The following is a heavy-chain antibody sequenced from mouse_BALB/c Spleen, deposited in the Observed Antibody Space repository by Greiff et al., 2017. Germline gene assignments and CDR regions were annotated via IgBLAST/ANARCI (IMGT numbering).Heavy chain of an antibody. CDR3: ASLYYDYDWFAY. CDR2: INPSTGGT. Sequence: EVQLQQSGPELVKTGASVKISCKASGYSFTDYYMHWVKQSPEKSFEWIGEINPSTGGTSYNQKFKGKATLTVDKSSSTAYMQLKSLTSEDSAVYYCASLYYDYDWFAYWGQGTLVTVSA. D-gene: IGHD2-4*01. J-gene: IGHJ3*01. V-gene: IGHV1-42*01. CDR1: GYSFTDYY.